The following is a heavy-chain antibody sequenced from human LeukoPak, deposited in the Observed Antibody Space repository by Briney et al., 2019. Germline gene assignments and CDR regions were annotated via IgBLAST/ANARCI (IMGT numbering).Heavy chain of an antibody. J-gene: IGHJ4*02. V-gene: IGHV1-69*13. D-gene: IGHD3-22*01. Sequence: SVKVSCKASGGTFSRYAISWVRQAPGQGLEWMGGIIPIFGTANYAQKFQGRVTFTADESSNTAYMELNSLRSEDTAIYYCARDAAIYDTGAYYYLWWGQGTLVTVSS. CDR3: ARDAAIYDTGAYYYLW. CDR1: GGTFSRYA. CDR2: IIPIFGTA.